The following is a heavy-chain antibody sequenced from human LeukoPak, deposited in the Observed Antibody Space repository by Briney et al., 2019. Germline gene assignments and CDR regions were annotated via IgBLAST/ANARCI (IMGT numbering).Heavy chain of an antibody. CDR3: ARSSGEFDY. CDR2: IYYSGST. D-gene: IGHD3-10*01. Sequence: PSETLSLTCTVSGGSISSYYWSWIRQPPGKGLEWIGYIYYSGSTNYNPSLKSRVTTSVDTSKNQFSLKLSSVTAADTAVYYCARSSGEFDYWGQGTLVTVSS. V-gene: IGHV4-59*01. J-gene: IGHJ4*02. CDR1: GGSISSYY.